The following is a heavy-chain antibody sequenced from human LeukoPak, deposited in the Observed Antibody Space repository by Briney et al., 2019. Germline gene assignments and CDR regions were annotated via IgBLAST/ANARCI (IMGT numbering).Heavy chain of an antibody. V-gene: IGHV1-8*03. CDR3: ARGDIWYYYDSSGSYAFDI. Sequence: ASVKVSCKASVYTFTRYDINWVRQATGQGLEWMGWMNPNSGNTGYAQKFQGRVTITRNTSISTAYMELSSLRSEDTAVYYCARGDIWYYYDSSGSYAFDIWGQGTMVTVSS. CDR1: VYTFTRYD. D-gene: IGHD3-22*01. CDR2: MNPNSGNT. J-gene: IGHJ3*02.